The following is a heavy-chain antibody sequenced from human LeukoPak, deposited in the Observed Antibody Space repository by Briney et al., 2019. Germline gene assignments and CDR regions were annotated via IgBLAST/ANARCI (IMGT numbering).Heavy chain of an antibody. D-gene: IGHD3-3*01. V-gene: IGHV4-30-2*01. CDR1: GGSISSGGYY. J-gene: IGHJ4*02. CDR2: IYHSGST. CDR3: ARDWGYDFWSGYGY. Sequence: PSETLSLTCTVSGGSISSGGYYWSWIQQPPGKGLEWIGYIYHSGSTYYNPSLKSRVTISVDRSKNQFSLKLSSVTAADTAVYYCARDWGYDFWSGYGYWGQGTLVTVSS.